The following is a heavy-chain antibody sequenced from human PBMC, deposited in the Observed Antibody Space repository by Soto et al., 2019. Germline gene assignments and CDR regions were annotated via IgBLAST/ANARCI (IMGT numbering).Heavy chain of an antibody. CDR3: AMGYFDSGHGYDL. D-gene: IGHD3-10*01. J-gene: IGHJ5*02. CDR1: GHLFNNHW. Sequence: EQLEQSGAEVKKPGDSLKISCKGPGHLFNNHWIGWVLQTPVQGLEWMGLIFTRDSETKTSPSFQGHVSFSVDNSINTVYLQWTSLKTTDTGIYFCAMGYFDSGHGYDLWGQGTLVNVSS. CDR2: IFTRDSET. V-gene: IGHV5-51*01.